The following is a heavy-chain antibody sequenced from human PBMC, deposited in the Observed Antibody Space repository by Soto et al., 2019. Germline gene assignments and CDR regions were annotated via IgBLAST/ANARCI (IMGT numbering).Heavy chain of an antibody. Sequence: GGSLRLSCAASGFTFSSYVMSWVRQAPGKGLEWVSAISGSGGSTYYVDSVKGRFTISRDNSRNTLYLQMNSLRAEDTAVYYCARDRSSHVVVSPFDYWGQGTLVTVSS. V-gene: IGHV3-23*01. CDR2: ISGSGGST. J-gene: IGHJ4*02. CDR1: GFTFSSYV. D-gene: IGHD2-15*01. CDR3: ARDRSSHVVVSPFDY.